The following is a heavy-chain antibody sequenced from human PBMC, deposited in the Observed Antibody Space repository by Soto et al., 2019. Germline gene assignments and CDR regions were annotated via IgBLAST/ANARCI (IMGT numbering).Heavy chain of an antibody. Sequence: GGSLRLSCAASGFPFSDYQMNWVRQAPGKGLEWISYISNTGNTIYYADSVKGRFTISRDNAKNSLYLQMNSLRAEDTAVYYCAKGSGSYYADYWGQGTLVTVSS. CDR3: AKGSGSYYADY. J-gene: IGHJ4*02. CDR1: GFPFSDYQ. V-gene: IGHV3-48*03. D-gene: IGHD1-26*01. CDR2: ISNTGNTI.